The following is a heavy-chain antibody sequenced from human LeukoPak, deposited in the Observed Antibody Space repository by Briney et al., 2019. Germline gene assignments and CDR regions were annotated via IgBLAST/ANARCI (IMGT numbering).Heavy chain of an antibody. D-gene: IGHD3-16*01. CDR1: GFNFGSYE. Sequence: QPGGSLRLSCAASGFNFGSYEMSWFRQAPGKGLEWISYISGGSGSTIYYADSVKGRFTSSRDNALYLQLNSLRAEDTAIYYCARDPTSSRAMAYFDYWGQGTLVAVSS. V-gene: IGHV3-48*03. J-gene: IGHJ4*02. CDR3: ARDPTSSRAMAYFDY. CDR2: ISGGSGSTI.